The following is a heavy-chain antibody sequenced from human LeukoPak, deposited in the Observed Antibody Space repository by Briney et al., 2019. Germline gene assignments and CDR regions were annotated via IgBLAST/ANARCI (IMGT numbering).Heavy chain of an antibody. CDR1: GFTFSSYA. CDR3: AKDMFPLATYSLLEWLFEC. D-gene: IGHD3-3*01. V-gene: IGHV3-23*01. CDR2: ISGSGGST. Sequence: QPGGSLRLSCAASGFTFSSYAMSWVRQAPGKGLEWVSAISGSGGSTYYADSVKGRFTISRDNSKNTLYLQMNSLRAEDTAVYYCAKDMFPLATYSLLEWLFECWGQGTLVTVSS. J-gene: IGHJ4*02.